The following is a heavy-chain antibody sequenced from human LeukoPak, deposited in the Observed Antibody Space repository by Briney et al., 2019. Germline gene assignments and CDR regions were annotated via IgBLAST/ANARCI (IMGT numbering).Heavy chain of an antibody. Sequence: GGSLRLSCAASGFTFSSYAMSWVRQAPGKGLEWVSSISGSGGSTYYADSVKGRFTISRDNSENTLYLQMNSLRAEDTAVYYCAKRNYDFWSGYYRRAENHFDYWGQGALVTVSS. CDR1: GFTFSSYA. CDR2: ISGSGGST. CDR3: AKRNYDFWSGYYRRAENHFDY. J-gene: IGHJ4*02. V-gene: IGHV3-23*01. D-gene: IGHD3-3*01.